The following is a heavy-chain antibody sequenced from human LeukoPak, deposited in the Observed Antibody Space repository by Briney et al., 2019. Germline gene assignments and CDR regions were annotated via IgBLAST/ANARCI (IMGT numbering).Heavy chain of an antibody. V-gene: IGHV3-13*01. CDR2: IGTAGDT. CDR1: GFTFSSYD. J-gene: IGHJ6*02. Sequence: GGSLRLSCAASGFTFSSYDMHWVRQATGKGLEWVSAIGTAGDTYYPGSVKGRFTISRENAKNSLYLQMNSLRAGDTAVYYCARWDKYGSGSYDVGMDVWGQGTTVTVSS. CDR3: ARWDKYGSGSYDVGMDV. D-gene: IGHD3-10*01.